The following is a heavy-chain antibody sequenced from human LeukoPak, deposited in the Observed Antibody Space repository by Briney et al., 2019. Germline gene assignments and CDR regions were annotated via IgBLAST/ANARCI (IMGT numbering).Heavy chain of an antibody. CDR1: GYTFTSYD. V-gene: IGHV1-8*01. D-gene: IGHD5/OR15-5a*01. Sequence: ASVKVSCKASGYTFTSYDINWVRQATGHGLEWMGWMNPNSGNTGYAQKFQGRVTMTRNTSISTAYMELSSLRSEDTAVYYCARGLSMILTLPLGYWGQGTLVTVSS. CDR2: MNPNSGNT. CDR3: ARGLSMILTLPLGY. J-gene: IGHJ4*02.